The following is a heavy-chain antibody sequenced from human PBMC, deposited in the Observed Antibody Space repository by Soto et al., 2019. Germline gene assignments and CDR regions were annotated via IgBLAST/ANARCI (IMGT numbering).Heavy chain of an antibody. Sequence: QVQLQESGPGLVKPSQTLSLTCTVSGGSISTVDYWWSWIRQSPDMGLEWIGHIYDGGSTYNAPSLTSRVTRSVATSKSQRSLTLSSVSAADTAVYYCARGPAGDNFDSWGQGTLVTVAS. D-gene: IGHD7-27*01. V-gene: IGHV4-30-4*01. CDR3: ARGPAGDNFDS. CDR1: GGSISTVDYW. J-gene: IGHJ4*02. CDR2: IYDGGST.